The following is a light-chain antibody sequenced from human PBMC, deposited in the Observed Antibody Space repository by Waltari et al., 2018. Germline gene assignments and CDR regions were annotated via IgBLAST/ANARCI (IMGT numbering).Light chain of an antibody. V-gene: IGLV1-44*01. Sequence: QSVLTQPPSASGTPGQRLTISGSGSTSHLGSNTVYWYPQLPGTAPQLHIYHSNPRPSGVPDRFSGSKSGTSASLAISGLQSEDEADYYCAAWDDSLNGLYVFGPGTKVTVL. J-gene: IGLJ1*01. CDR1: TSHLGSNT. CDR3: AAWDDSLNGLYV. CDR2: HSN.